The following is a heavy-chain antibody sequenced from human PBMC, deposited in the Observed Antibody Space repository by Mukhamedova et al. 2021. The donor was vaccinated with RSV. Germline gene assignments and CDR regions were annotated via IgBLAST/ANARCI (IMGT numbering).Heavy chain of an antibody. J-gene: IGHJ4*02. D-gene: IGHD1-26*01. V-gene: IGHV4-39*07. Sequence: GKGLEWIGSIYYSGSTSYNPSLKSRVTISLDTSKNQFSLKLISVTAADTAVYYCARDHTLGVGATGYWGQGTLVTVSS. CDR2: IYYSGST. CDR3: ARDHTLGVGATGY.